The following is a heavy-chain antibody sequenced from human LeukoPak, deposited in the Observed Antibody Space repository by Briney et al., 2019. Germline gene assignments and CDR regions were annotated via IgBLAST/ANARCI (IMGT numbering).Heavy chain of an antibody. CDR2: ISWNSGSI. D-gene: IGHD6-13*01. J-gene: IGHJ4*02. Sequence: GRSLRLSCAASGFTFDDYAMHWVRHAPGKGLEWVSGISWNSGSIVYADSVKGRFTISRDNAKNTLYLQMNSLRAEDTAVYYCATGGQYSSSWYQYDYWGQGTLVTVSS. V-gene: IGHV3-9*01. CDR3: ATGGQYSSSWYQYDY. CDR1: GFTFDDYA.